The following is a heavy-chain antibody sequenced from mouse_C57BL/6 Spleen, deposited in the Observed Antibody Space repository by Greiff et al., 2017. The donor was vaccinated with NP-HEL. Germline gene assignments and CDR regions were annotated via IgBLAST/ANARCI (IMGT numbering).Heavy chain of an antibody. CDR2: IWSDGST. J-gene: IGHJ4*01. CDR1: GFSLTSYG. CDR3: ARGSSNRYAMDY. D-gene: IGHD2-5*01. Sequence: VMLVESGPGLVAPSQSLSITCTVSGFSLTSYGVHWVRQPPGKGLEWLVVIWSDGSTTYNSALKSRLSISKDNAKSQVFLKMNSLQTDDTAMYYCARGSSNRYAMDYWGQGTSVTVAS. V-gene: IGHV2-6*03.